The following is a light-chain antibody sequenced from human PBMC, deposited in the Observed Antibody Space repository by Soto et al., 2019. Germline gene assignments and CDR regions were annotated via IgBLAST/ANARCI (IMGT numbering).Light chain of an antibody. CDR1: SSDVGGYKY. Sequence: QSALTQPASVSGSPGQSITISCTGSSSDVGGYKYVSWYQQLPGKAPKLIIYDVNYRPSGVSDRFSGSKSGNTASLTINGLQAEDEADYYCQSYDRSLTGWVGVFGGGTKLTVL. CDR2: DVN. J-gene: IGLJ3*02. CDR3: QSYDRSLTGWVGV. V-gene: IGLV2-14*01.